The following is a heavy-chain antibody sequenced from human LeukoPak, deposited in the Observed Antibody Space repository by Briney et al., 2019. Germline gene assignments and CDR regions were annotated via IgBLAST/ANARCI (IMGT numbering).Heavy chain of an antibody. CDR2: IHYSGST. CDR3: ARVYSHGYSDY. CDR1: GASIRSSY. Sequence: SETLSLTCTVSGASIRSSYWSWIRQPPGKGLEWIGHIHYSGSTNYNPSLKSRVTISVDTSKNQFSLKLTSVTAADTAIYYCARVYSHGYSDYWGHGTLVTVSS. D-gene: IGHD2-21*01. V-gene: IGHV4-59*01. J-gene: IGHJ4*01.